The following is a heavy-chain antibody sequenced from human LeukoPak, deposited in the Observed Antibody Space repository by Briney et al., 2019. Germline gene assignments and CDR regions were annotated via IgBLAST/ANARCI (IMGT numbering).Heavy chain of an antibody. CDR1: GFTFSDYY. CDR2: ISSSSSYI. Sequence: PGGSLRLSRAASGFTFSDYYMSWIRQAPGKGLEWVSHISSSSSYINYADSVKGRFTISRDNAKNSLYLQMNSLRAEDTAVYYCAGDRGGDYSMDVWGQGTTVTVSS. J-gene: IGHJ6*02. CDR3: AGDRGGDYSMDV. D-gene: IGHD3-16*01. V-gene: IGHV3-11*05.